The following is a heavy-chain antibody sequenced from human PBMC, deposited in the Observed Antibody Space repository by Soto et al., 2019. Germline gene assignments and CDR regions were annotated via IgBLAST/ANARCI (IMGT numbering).Heavy chain of an antibody. CDR2: IIPILGIA. Sequence: QVQLVQSGAEVKKPGSSVKVSCKASGGTFSSYTISWVRQAPGQGLEWMGRIIPILGIANYAQKFQGRVTITADKSTSTAYMELSSLRSEDTAVYYCASGTGNLVSSSWYGHYYYGMDVWGQGTTVTVSS. CDR3: ASGTGNLVSSSWYGHYYYGMDV. J-gene: IGHJ6*02. V-gene: IGHV1-69*02. D-gene: IGHD6-13*01. CDR1: GGTFSSYT.